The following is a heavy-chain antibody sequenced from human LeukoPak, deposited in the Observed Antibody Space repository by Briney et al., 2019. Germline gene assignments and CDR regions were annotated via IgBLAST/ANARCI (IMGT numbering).Heavy chain of an antibody. CDR3: ARQLAEYSYYFDY. CDR1: GGSISSSSYY. D-gene: IGHD6-6*01. J-gene: IGHJ4*02. V-gene: IGHV4-39*01. Sequence: PSETLSLTCTVSGGSISSSSYYWGWIRQPPGKGLEWIGSIYYSGSTYYNPSLKSRVTISVDTSKNQFSLKLSSVTAADTAVYYCARQLAEYSYYFDYWDQGTLVTVSS. CDR2: IYYSGST.